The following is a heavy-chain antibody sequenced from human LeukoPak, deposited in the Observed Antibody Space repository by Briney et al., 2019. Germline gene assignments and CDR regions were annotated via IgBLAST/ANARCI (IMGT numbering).Heavy chain of an antibody. J-gene: IGHJ4*02. Sequence: GGSLRLSCAASGFTFSSYWMSWVRQAPGKGLEWVANIKQDGSEKYYVDSVKGRFTISRDNAKNSLYLQMNCLRAEDTAMYYCARSIPTFGTRVAGYHFFDYWGQGTLVTVSS. CDR3: ARSIPTFGTRVAGYHFFDY. V-gene: IGHV3-7*03. D-gene: IGHD6-19*01. CDR2: IKQDGSEK. CDR1: GFTFSSYW.